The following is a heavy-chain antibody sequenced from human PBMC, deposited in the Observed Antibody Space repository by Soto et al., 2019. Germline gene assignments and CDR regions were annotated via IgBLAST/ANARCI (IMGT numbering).Heavy chain of an antibody. J-gene: IGHJ4*02. Sequence: QVQLVESGGNLVKPGGSLRLSCAASGFSFSDHYMSWIRQTPGKGLECLSYISHCGGNIYYADSLKGRFTISRDNAKNSVNLQMNSLRAVDTAVDYCARGHYDTLNFAYWGQGTLVTVSS. CDR3: ARGHYDTLNFAY. CDR2: ISHCGGNI. D-gene: IGHD3-22*01. CDR1: GFSFSDHY. V-gene: IGHV3-11*01.